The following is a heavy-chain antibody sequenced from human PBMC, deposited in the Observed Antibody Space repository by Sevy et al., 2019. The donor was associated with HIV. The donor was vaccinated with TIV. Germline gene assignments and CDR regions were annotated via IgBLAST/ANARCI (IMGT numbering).Heavy chain of an antibody. CDR2: IYYSGST. CDR3: ARRTGYTNVARGGWFDP. J-gene: IGHJ5*02. D-gene: IGHD6-13*01. CDR1: GGSISSYY. Sequence: SETLSLTCTVSGGSISSYYWTWIRQPPGKGPEWIGHIYYSGSTNYNPSLKSRLTISVDTSKKQFSLKLSSVTAADTTVYYCARRTGYTNVARGGWFDPRGQGTLVTVSS. V-gene: IGHV4-59*01.